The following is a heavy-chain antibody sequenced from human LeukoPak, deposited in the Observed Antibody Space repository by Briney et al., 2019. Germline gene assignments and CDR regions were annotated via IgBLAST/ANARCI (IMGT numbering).Heavy chain of an antibody. CDR1: GFNITNNY. CDR3: AGSGIAAAEGWFDP. CDR2: IYTGHTT. J-gene: IGHJ5*02. Sequence: GGSLRLSCAASGFNITNNYISWVRQAPGKGLEWVSVIYTGHTTYYADSVRGRFTLSRDTSKNTVYLQMNSLRAEDTAVYYCAGSGIAAAEGWFDPWGQGTLVTVSS. V-gene: IGHV3-53*01. D-gene: IGHD6-13*01.